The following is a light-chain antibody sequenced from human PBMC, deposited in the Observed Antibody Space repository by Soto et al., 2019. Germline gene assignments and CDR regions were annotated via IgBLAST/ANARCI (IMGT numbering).Light chain of an antibody. V-gene: IGKV3-20*01. CDR3: QQYGSTHTGVT. Sequence: EIVLTQSPGTLSLSPGERATLSCRASQSVSSSYLAWYQQKPGQAPRLLIYGASSRATGIPDRFSGSGSGTDFTLTISRLEPEDFAVYYGQQYGSTHTGVTFGGGTKLDI. CDR1: QSVSSSY. J-gene: IGKJ4*01. CDR2: GAS.